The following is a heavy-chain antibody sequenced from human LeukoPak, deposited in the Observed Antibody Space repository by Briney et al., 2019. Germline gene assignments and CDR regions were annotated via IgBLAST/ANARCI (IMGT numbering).Heavy chain of an antibody. CDR2: ISAYNGNT. Sequence: ASVKVSCKASGYTFTSYGISWVRQAPGQGLEWMRWISAYNGNTNYAQKLQGRVTMTTDTSTSTAYMELRSLRSDDTAVYYCAILGRFYDYVWGSYPFGWGQGTLVTASS. J-gene: IGHJ4*02. V-gene: IGHV1-18*01. CDR1: GYTFTSYG. CDR3: AILGRFYDYVWGSYPFG. D-gene: IGHD3-16*02.